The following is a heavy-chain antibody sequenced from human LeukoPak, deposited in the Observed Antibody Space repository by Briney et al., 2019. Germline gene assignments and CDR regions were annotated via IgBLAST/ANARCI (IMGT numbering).Heavy chain of an antibody. D-gene: IGHD1-26*01. J-gene: IGHJ5*02. CDR2: ISSSSSYI. CDR1: GFTFSSYS. CDR3: ARDLGGIGGTYH. V-gene: IGHV3-21*01. Sequence: PGGSLRLSCAASGFTFSSYSMNWVRQAPGKGLEWVSSISSSSSYIYYADSVKGRFTISRDNAKNSLYLQMNSLRAEDTAVYYCARDLGGIGGTYHWGQGTLVTVSS.